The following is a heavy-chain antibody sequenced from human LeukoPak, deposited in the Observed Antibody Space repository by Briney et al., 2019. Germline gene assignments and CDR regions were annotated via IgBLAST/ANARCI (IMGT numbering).Heavy chain of an antibody. D-gene: IGHD1-26*01. CDR3: ARHEYSGSYYGLSWFDP. Sequence: SETLSLTCTVSGGSISSSGYYWGWIRQPPGKGLEWIASIYYSGSTYYNPSLKSRVTISVDTSKNQLSLKLSSLTAADTAVYYYARHEYSGSYYGLSWFDPWGQGTLVTVSS. CDR2: IYYSGST. V-gene: IGHV4-39*01. J-gene: IGHJ5*02. CDR1: GGSISSSGYY.